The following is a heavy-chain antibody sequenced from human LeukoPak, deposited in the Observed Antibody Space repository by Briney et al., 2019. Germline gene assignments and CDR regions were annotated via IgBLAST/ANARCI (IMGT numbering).Heavy chain of an antibody. D-gene: IGHD3-9*01. J-gene: IGHJ4*02. Sequence: GGSLRLSCAASGFTVSGNSMSWGRQAPGKGLERVSVIYNAGNTLYADSVKGRFTISRDNSNNTLSLQMNSLRAEDTAVYYCVSHSNTLTSYSFDYWSQGTLVTVSS. CDR1: GFTVSGNS. CDR3: VSHSNTLTSYSFDY. V-gene: IGHV3-53*01. CDR2: IYNAGNT.